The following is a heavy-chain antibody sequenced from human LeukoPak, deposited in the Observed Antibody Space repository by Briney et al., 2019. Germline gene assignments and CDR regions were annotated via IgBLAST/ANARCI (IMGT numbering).Heavy chain of an antibody. CDR3: ARTLGDPGWFDP. V-gene: IGHV4-4*02. J-gene: IGHJ5*02. CDR2: IYPSGST. CDR1: RGSLSSSNW. Sequence: SGTLSLTSALSRGSLSSSNWWSWVGQPPGKGLEWIGEIYPSGSTNSNPSLKSRVTISVDKTKNQFALKLSSVPAADTAVYYCARTLGDPGWFDPWGQGTLVTVSS. D-gene: IGHD4-17*01.